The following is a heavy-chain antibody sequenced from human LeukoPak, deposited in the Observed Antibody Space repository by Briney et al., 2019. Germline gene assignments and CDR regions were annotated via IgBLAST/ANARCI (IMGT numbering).Heavy chain of an antibody. CDR3: ARALSSTSLVGMDV. J-gene: IGHJ6*04. V-gene: IGHV1-3*04. D-gene: IGHD2-2*01. Sequence: GASVKVSCKASGYTFTNYVIYWVRQAPGQRLEWMGWINTGNGNTKYSKRFRGRVTVTRDTSATTAYMELSSLRSEDTAVYYCARALSSTSLVGMDVWGKGTTATVSS. CDR1: GYTFTNYV. CDR2: INTGNGNT.